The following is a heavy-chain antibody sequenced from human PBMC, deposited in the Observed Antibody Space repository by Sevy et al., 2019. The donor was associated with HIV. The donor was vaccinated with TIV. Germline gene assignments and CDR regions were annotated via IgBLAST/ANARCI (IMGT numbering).Heavy chain of an antibody. D-gene: IGHD5-12*01. CDR1: GYTFSSHG. CDR2: ISPYNGDT. J-gene: IGHJ5*02. Sequence: ASVKVSCKASGYTFSSHGISWVRQALGQGLEWMGWISPYNGDTNYAQKFQGRVTMTTDTSTSTAYMELRSLRSDDTAVYYCARDLGGYGAYNWFDPWGQGTLVTVSS. CDR3: ARDLGGYGAYNWFDP. V-gene: IGHV1-18*01.